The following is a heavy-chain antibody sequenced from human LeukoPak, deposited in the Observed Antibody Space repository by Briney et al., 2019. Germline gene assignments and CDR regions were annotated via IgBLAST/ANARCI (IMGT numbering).Heavy chain of an antibody. CDR1: GYTFTGYY. J-gene: IGHJ3*02. CDR3: ARGIWFGVDAFDI. D-gene: IGHD3-10*01. V-gene: IGHV1-2*02. Sequence: GASVKVSCKASGYTFTGYYMHWVRQAPGQGLEWMGWINPNSGGTNYAQTFQGRVTVTRDTSINTVYMELSRLKSDDTAVYYCARGIWFGVDAFDIWGQGTMVAVSS. CDR2: INPNSGGT.